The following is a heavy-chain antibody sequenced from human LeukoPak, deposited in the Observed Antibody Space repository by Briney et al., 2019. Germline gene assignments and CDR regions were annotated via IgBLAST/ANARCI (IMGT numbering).Heavy chain of an antibody. CDR3: ARAVDYRNYFDY. V-gene: IGHV4-31*03. J-gene: IGHJ4*02. Sequence: SETLSLTCTVSGDSMTRGGYYWSWVRQLPGKGLEWVGFIYHSGTTFYNPSLESRATISVDTSQNQFSLKLTSVTAADTAVYYCARAVDYRNYFDYWGQGTLVTVSS. CDR2: IYHSGTT. CDR1: GDSMTRGGYY. D-gene: IGHD4-11*01.